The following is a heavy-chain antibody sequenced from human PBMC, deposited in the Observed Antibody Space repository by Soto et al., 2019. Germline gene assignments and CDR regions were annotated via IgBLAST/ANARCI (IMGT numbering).Heavy chain of an antibody. CDR3: ARAFYSDSAAYYSGMDV. CDR2: IYRSGST. V-gene: IGHV4-38-2*01. J-gene: IGHJ6*02. CDR1: GFSISSGFY. Sequence: TSETLSLTCAVSGFSISSGFYWGWIRQPPGKGLEWIGNIYRSGSTYYNPSLKSRVTISVDTSKNQFSLKLSSVTAADTAVYYCARAFYSDSAAYYSGMDVWGQGTTVTVSS. D-gene: IGHD4-17*01.